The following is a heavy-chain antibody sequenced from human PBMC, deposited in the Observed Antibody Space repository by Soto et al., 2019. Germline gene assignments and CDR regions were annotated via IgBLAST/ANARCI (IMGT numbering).Heavy chain of an antibody. V-gene: IGHV2-5*02. D-gene: IGHD2-15*01. Sequence: QITLKESGPTLVKPTQTLTLTCTFSGFSLSTSGVGVGWIRQPPGKALEWLAVIYWDDDKGYSPSLKNRLTITKDTSKNQVVLTMNNMDPVDTATYYCAHTVGLVVVTSEDEYFQHWGQGTQVTVSS. CDR1: GFSLSTSGVG. CDR3: AHTVGLVVVTSEDEYFQH. CDR2: IYWDDDK. J-gene: IGHJ1*01.